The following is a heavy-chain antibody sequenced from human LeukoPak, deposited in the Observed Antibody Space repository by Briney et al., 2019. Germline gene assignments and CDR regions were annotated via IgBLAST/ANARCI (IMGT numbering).Heavy chain of an antibody. D-gene: IGHD3-10*01. CDR1: GFTFSSYA. CDR3: AKDFFLLGELSEYNWFDP. Sequence: GGSLRLSCAASGFTFSSYAMSWVRQAPGKGLEWVSAISGSGGSTYYADSVKGRFTISRDNSKNTLYLQVNSLRAEDTAVYYCAKDFFLLGELSEYNWFDPWGQGTLVTVSS. J-gene: IGHJ5*02. V-gene: IGHV3-23*01. CDR2: ISGSGGST.